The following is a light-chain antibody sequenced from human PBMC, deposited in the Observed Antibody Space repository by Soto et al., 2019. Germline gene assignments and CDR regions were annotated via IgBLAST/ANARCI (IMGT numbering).Light chain of an antibody. V-gene: IGLV4-69*01. CDR1: SGHNSYA. CDR3: QTWSTDIRV. J-gene: IGLJ3*02. Sequence: QPVLTQPPSASASLGASVKLTCTLSSGHNSYAIAWHQQQPEKGPRYLMKLNSDGSHSKGDGIPDRFSGSSSGAERYLTISSLQSEDEDDYYRQTWSTDIRVFGGGTKLTVL. CDR2: LNSDGSH.